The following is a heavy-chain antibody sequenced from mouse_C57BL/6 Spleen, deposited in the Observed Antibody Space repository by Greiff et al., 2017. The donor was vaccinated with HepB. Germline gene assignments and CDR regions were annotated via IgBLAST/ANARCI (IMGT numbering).Heavy chain of an antibody. Sequence: LVESGAELVRPGASVTLSCKASGYTFTDYEMHWVKQTPVHGLEWIGAIDPETGGTAYNQKFKGKAILTADKSSSTAYMELRSLTSEDSAVYYCTRKGSYYSNGVFAYWGQGTLVTVSA. CDR3: TRKGSYYSNGVFAY. CDR2: IDPETGGT. D-gene: IGHD2-5*01. J-gene: IGHJ3*01. CDR1: GYTFTDYE. V-gene: IGHV1-15*01.